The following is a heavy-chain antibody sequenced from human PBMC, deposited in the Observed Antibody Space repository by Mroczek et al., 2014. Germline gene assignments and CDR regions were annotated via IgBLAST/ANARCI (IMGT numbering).Heavy chain of an antibody. CDR3: ARDRSDYYDRYCWFDP. D-gene: IGHD3-22*01. CDR1: GGSISSGGYY. CDR2: IYYSGST. V-gene: IGHV4-31*03. Sequence: VQLLESGPGLVKPSQTLSLTCTVSGGSISSGGYYWSWIRQHPGKGLEWIGYIYYSGSTYYNPSLKSRVTISVDTSKNQFSLKLSSVTAADTAVYYCARDRSDYYDRYCWFDPWGQGTLVTVSS. J-gene: IGHJ5*02.